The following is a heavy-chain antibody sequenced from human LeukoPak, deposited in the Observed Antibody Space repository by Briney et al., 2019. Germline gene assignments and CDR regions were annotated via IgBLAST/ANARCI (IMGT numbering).Heavy chain of an antibody. V-gene: IGHV1-18*01. J-gene: IGHJ3*02. CDR2: ISAYNGNT. Sequence: ASVKVSCKASGYTFTSYGISWVRQAPGQGLEWMGWISAYNGNTNYAQKFQGRVTITADKSTSTAYMELSSLRSEDTAVYYCAREDPQSRAFDIWGQGTMVTVSS. CDR3: AREDPQSRAFDI. CDR1: GYTFTSYG.